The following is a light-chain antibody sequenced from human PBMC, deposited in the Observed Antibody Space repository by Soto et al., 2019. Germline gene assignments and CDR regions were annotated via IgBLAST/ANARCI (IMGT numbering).Light chain of an antibody. J-gene: IGLJ1*01. CDR1: SSDVGGSNY. V-gene: IGLV2-14*03. CDR2: DVS. Sequence: QYVLTQPASVSGSPGQSITISCTGTSSDVGGSNYVSWYQQHPGKAPKLIIFDVSHRPSGFSNRFSGSKSGNTASLTISGLQAEDEADYYCSSYTSSSTYVFGTGTKLTFL. CDR3: SSYTSSSTYV.